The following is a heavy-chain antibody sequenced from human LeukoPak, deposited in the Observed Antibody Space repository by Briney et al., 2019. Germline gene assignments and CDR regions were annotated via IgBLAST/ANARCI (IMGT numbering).Heavy chain of an antibody. CDR2: IYYSGTT. J-gene: IGHJ3*02. D-gene: IGHD5-24*01. CDR3: AKSREEIRGLDAFDI. CDR1: GGSISSGGYY. V-gene: IGHV4-61*08. Sequence: PSEALSLTCTVSGGSISSGGYYWSWIRQPPGKGLEWIGYIYYSGTTNYNPSLKSRVTISIDTSKNQFSLRLSSVTAADTAVYYCAKSREEIRGLDAFDIWGQGTMVTVSS.